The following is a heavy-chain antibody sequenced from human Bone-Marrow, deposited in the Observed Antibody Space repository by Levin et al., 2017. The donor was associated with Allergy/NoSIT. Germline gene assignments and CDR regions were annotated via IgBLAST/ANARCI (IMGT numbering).Heavy chain of an antibody. J-gene: IGHJ6*02. V-gene: IGHV3-53*01. D-gene: IGHD6-13*01. CDR3: AGTSSSWYTYYYYGMDV. Sequence: ETLSLTCAASGFTVSVNYMNWVRQAPGKGLEWVSVISSGGDTYYADSVKGRFVISRDNSKNTLYLRLNSLRAEDTAVYYCAGTSSSWYTYYYYGMDVWGQGTTVTVSS. CDR1: GFTVSVNY. CDR2: ISSGGDT.